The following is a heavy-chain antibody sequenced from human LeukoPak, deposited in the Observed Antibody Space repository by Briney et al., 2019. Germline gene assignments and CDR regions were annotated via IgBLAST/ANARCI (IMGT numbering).Heavy chain of an antibody. CDR2: IYTSGST. D-gene: IGHD3-10*01. CDR3: ARGPRTMVRGVIGYFDY. Sequence: SENLSLTCTVSGGSISSGSYYWRWIRQPAGKGLEWIGRIYTSGSTNYNPSLKSRVTISVDTSKNQFSLKLSSVTAADTAVYYCARGPRTMVRGVIGYFDYWGQGTLVTVSS. J-gene: IGHJ4*02. V-gene: IGHV4-61*02. CDR1: GGSISSGSYY.